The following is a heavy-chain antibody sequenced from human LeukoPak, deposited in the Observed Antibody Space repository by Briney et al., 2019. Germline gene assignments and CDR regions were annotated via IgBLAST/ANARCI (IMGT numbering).Heavy chain of an antibody. CDR1: GFIFGDYA. J-gene: IGHJ4*02. CDR2: ISWNSGSI. V-gene: IGHV3-9*01. Sequence: PGRSLRLSCAASGFIFGDYAMHWVRQAPGKGLEWVSGISWNSGSIGYADSAKGRFTISRDNAKNSLYLQMNSLRAEDTAVYYCARFYFDYWGQGTLVTVSS. D-gene: IGHD5-24*01. CDR3: ARFYFDY.